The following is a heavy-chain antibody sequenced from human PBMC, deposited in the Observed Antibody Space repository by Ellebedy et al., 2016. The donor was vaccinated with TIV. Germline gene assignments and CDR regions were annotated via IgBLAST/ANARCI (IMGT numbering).Heavy chain of an antibody. CDR3: TYGGSPVDY. V-gene: IGHV3-73*01. D-gene: IGHD2-15*01. J-gene: IGHJ4*02. CDR2: FRSKAHFYAT. Sequence: GESLNISCAASGFTFSGAAIHWVRQASGKGLEWVGRFRSKAHFYATAYAASVRGRFAISRDDSNNTAYLQMNRLKTEDTAVYDCTYGGSPVDYWGQGTLVTVSS. CDR1: GFTFSGAA.